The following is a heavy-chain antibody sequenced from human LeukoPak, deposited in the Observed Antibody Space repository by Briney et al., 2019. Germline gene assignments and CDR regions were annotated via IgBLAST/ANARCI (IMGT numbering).Heavy chain of an antibody. CDR2: IYSGGST. D-gene: IGHD4-11*01. V-gene: IGHV3-53*01. Sequence: GGSLRLSCAASGFTVSSNYMSWVRQAPGKGLEWVSVIYSGGSTYYAESVKGRFTISRDNSKNTLYLQMNSLRAEDTAVYYCAREMIYSSKYYYYGMDVWGQGTTVTVSS. J-gene: IGHJ6*02. CDR3: AREMIYSSKYYYYGMDV. CDR1: GFTVSSNY.